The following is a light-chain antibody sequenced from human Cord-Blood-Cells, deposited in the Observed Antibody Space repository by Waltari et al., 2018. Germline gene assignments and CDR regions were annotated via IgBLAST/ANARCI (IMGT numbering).Light chain of an antibody. Sequence: SALTQPASVSGSPGQSITISCTGTSSDVGSYNLVSWYQQHPGKAPKPLIYEGSKRPSGVSNRFSGSKSGNTASLTISGLQAEDEADYYCCSYAGSSTWVFGGGTKLTVL. V-gene: IGLV2-23*01. CDR2: EGS. CDR3: CSYAGSSTWV. J-gene: IGLJ3*02. CDR1: SSDVGSYNL.